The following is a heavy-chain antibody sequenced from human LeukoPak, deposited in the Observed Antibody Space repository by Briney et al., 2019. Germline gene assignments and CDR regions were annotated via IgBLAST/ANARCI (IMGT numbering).Heavy chain of an antibody. CDR3: AREGVDTAMVSH. J-gene: IGHJ4*02. D-gene: IGHD5-18*01. Sequence: SVKVSCKASGGTFSSYAISWVRQAPGQGLEWMGGIIPIFGTANYAQKFQGRVTITADESTSTAYMELSSLRSEDTAVYYCAREGVDTAMVSHWGQGTLVTVSS. CDR2: IIPIFGTA. CDR1: GGTFSSYA. V-gene: IGHV1-69*13.